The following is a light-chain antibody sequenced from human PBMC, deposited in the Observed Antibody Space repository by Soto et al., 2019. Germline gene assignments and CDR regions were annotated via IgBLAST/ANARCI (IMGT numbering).Light chain of an antibody. J-gene: IGKJ4*01. Sequence: EIVLTQPPATLSLSPGERATLSCRASQSVSSYLAWYQQKPGQAPRLLIYDASNRATGIPARFSGSGSGTDFTLTISSLEPEDFAVYYCQQRSNWPFTLGGVTKVDIK. CDR1: QSVSSY. CDR3: QQRSNWPFT. CDR2: DAS. V-gene: IGKV3-11*01.